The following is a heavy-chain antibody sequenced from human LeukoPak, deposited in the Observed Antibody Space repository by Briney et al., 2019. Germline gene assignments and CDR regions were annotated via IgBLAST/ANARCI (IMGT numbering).Heavy chain of an antibody. CDR2: IYTSGST. CDR1: GGSISSGSYY. V-gene: IGHV4-61*02. J-gene: IGHJ4*02. Sequence: SQTLSLTCTVSGGSISSGSYYWSWIRQPAGKGLEWIGRIYTSGSTNYNPSPKSRVTISVDTSKNQFSLKLSSVTAADTAVYYCARVGRTGGFDYWGQGTLVTVSS. D-gene: IGHD4-17*01. CDR3: ARVGRTGGFDY.